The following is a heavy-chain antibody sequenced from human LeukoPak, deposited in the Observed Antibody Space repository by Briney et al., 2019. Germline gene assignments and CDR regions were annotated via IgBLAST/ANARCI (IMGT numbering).Heavy chain of an antibody. J-gene: IGHJ4*02. CDR2: ICGSGGST. V-gene: IGHV3-23*01. CDR3: PKDETEAGCGTAFDY. CDR1: GFTFSNHA. D-gene: IGHD2-15*01. Sequence: GGSLRLSCAASGFTFSNHAMSWVRQAPGKGLEWVSTICGSGGSTYYADSVKGQFTISRDNSKNTLYLQMTSLTAEDTAAYYRPKDETEAGCGTAFDYWGQGTLVTVSS.